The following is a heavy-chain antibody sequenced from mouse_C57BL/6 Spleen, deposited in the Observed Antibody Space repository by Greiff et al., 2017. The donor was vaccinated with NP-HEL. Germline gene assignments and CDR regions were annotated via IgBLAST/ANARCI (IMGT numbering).Heavy chain of an antibody. CDR1: GYTFTSYW. Sequence: QVQLQQPGAELVKPGASVKVSCKASGYTFTSYWMHWVKQRPGQGLEWIGRIHPSDSDTNYNQKFKGKATLTVDKSSSTAYMQLSSLTSEDSAVYDCAAYDGYPGGYAMDYWGTGTSVTVSS. CDR2: IHPSDSDT. J-gene: IGHJ4*01. D-gene: IGHD2-3*01. CDR3: AAYDGYPGGYAMDY. V-gene: IGHV1-74*01.